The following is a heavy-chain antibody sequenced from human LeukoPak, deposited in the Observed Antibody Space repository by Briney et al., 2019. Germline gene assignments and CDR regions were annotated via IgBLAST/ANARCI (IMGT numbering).Heavy chain of an antibody. V-gene: IGHV4-39*01. CDR2: IYYSGST. D-gene: IGHD3-10*01. CDR3: ARQRYGSGSPRIDYFDY. Sequence: SETLSLTCTVSGGSISSSSYYWGWIRQPPGKGLEWIGSIYYSGSTYQNPSLKSRVTISVDTSKNQFSLKLSSVTAADTAVYYCARQRYGSGSPRIDYFDYWGQGTLVTVSS. CDR1: GGSISSSSYY. J-gene: IGHJ4*02.